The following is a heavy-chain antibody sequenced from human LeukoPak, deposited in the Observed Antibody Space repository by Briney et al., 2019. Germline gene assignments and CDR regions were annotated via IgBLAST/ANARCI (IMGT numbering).Heavy chain of an antibody. Sequence: SETLSLTCTVSDGSISSGDYYWSWIRQPPGKGLEWIGYIYYSGSTYYNPSLKSRVTISVDTSKNQFSLKLSSVTAADTAVYYCARENHDCSSTSCYEEAGSRFDYWGQGTLVTVSS. CDR3: ARENHDCSSTSCYEEAGSRFDY. J-gene: IGHJ4*02. CDR2: IYYSGST. D-gene: IGHD2-2*01. CDR1: DGSISSGDYY. V-gene: IGHV4-30-4*01.